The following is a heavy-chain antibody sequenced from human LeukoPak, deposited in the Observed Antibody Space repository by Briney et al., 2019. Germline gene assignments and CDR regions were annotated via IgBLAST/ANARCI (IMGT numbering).Heavy chain of an antibody. J-gene: IGHJ4*02. CDR3: ARDPRGYSYGYYFDY. CDR2: IIPIFGTA. Sequence: SVTVSCKASGGTFSSYAISWVRQAPGQGLEWMGGIIPIFGTANYAQKFQGRVTITADESTSTAYMELSSLRSEDTAVYYCARDPRGYSYGYYFDYWGQGTLVTVSS. D-gene: IGHD5-18*01. CDR1: GGTFSSYA. V-gene: IGHV1-69*13.